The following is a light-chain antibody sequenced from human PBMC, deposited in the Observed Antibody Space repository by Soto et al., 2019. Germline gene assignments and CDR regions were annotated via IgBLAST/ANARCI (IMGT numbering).Light chain of an antibody. CDR1: QSMSSW. CDR3: QQYNSYYT. CDR2: DDS. Sequence: DIPMTQSPSTLYASVGDRVTITCRASQSMSSWLAWYQQKPGKAPKLLIADDSSLESGVTSRFSGSGSGTEFTLTISSLHSDEFATYYCQQYNSYYTCGQGTKMEIK. J-gene: IGKJ2*01. V-gene: IGKV1-5*01.